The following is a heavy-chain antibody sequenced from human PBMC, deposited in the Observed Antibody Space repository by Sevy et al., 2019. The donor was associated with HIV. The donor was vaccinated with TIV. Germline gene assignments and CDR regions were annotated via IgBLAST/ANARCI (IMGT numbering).Heavy chain of an antibody. Sequence: ASVKVSCKASGGTFSSYAISWVRQAPGQGLERMGGIIPIFGTANYSQKFQGRVTITADESTSTAYMELSILRSEDTAVYYCARDLNPITMVRGVIITAGGAFDIWGQGTMVTVSS. CDR3: ARDLNPITMVRGVIITAGGAFDI. D-gene: IGHD3-10*01. CDR1: GGTFSSYA. CDR2: IIPIFGTA. J-gene: IGHJ3*02. V-gene: IGHV1-69*13.